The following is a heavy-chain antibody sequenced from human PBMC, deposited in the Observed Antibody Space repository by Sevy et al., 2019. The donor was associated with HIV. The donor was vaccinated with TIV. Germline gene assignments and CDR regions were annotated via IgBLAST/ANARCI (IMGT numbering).Heavy chain of an antibody. V-gene: IGHV5-51*01. Sequence: GESLKISCKGSGYSFTSYWIGWVRQMPGKGLEWMGIIYPGDSDTRNSPSFQGQVTISADKYISTAYLQWSSLKASDTAMYYCARPRTVGATISDYWGQGTLVTVSS. J-gene: IGHJ4*02. CDR3: ARPRTVGATISDY. D-gene: IGHD1-26*01. CDR1: GYSFTSYW. CDR2: IYPGDSDT.